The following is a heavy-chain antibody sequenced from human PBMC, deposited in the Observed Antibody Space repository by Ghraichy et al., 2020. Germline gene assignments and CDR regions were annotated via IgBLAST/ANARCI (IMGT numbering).Heavy chain of an antibody. V-gene: IGHV4-34*01. CDR1: GGSFSGYY. D-gene: IGHD6-13*01. CDR3: ARGRIAAAGNVWFDP. Sequence: SETLSLTCAVYGGSFSGYYWSWIRQPPGKGLEWIGEINHSGSTNYNPSLKSRVTISVDTSKNQFSLKLSSVTAADTAVYYCARGRIAAAGNVWFDPWGQGTLVTVSS. J-gene: IGHJ5*02. CDR2: INHSGST.